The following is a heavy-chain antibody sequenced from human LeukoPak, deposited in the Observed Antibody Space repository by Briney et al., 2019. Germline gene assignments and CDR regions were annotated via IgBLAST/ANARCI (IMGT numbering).Heavy chain of an antibody. V-gene: IGHV4-38-2*01. J-gene: IGHJ2*01. Sequence: SETLSLTCAVSGYSISSGYYWGWIRQPPGKGLEWIGSINHSGSTYYNPSLKSRVTISVDTSKNQFSLKLSSVTAADTAVYYCARPSTWATVTRYWYFDLWGRGTLVTVSS. CDR2: INHSGST. CDR3: ARPSTWATVTRYWYFDL. CDR1: GYSISSGYY. D-gene: IGHD4-17*01.